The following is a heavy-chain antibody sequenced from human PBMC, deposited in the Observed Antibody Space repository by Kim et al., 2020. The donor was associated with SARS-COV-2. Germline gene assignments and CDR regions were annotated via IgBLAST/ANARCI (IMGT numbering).Heavy chain of an antibody. D-gene: IGHD2-8*01. Sequence: AASVKGRFTLSRDNSKNTLYLEMNSLSAEDTAVYYCARDNGVVPTVPFQHWGQGTLVTVSS. CDR3: ARDNGVVPTVPFQH. V-gene: IGHV3-30*01. J-gene: IGHJ1*01.